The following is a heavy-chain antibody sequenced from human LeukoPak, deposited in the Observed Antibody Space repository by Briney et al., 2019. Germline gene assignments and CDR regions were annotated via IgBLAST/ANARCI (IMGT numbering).Heavy chain of an antibody. D-gene: IGHD2-2*02. CDR3: ARLPTALKGDIVVVPAAIQFDP. V-gene: IGHV1-18*01. CDR1: GYTFTSYG. CDR2: ISAYNGNT. Sequence: ASVKVSCKASGYTFTSYGISWVRQAPGQGLEWMGWISAYNGNTNYAQKLQGRVTMTTDTSTSTAYMELRSLRSDDTAMYYCARLPTALKGDIVVVPAAIQFDPWGQGTLVTVSS. J-gene: IGHJ5*02.